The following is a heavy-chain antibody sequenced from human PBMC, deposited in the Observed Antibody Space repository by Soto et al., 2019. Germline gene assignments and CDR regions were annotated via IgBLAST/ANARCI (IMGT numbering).Heavy chain of an antibody. CDR1: GYTFSDYY. Sequence: QVQLVESGGGLVKPGGSLRLSCAASGYTFSDYYMSWIRQAPGKGLEWVSYISSSSSYTNYADSVKGRFTISRDNAKNSLYLQMNSLRAEDTAVYYCARDFLGTTVTTVWYYGMDVWGQGTTVTVSS. CDR2: ISSSSSYT. D-gene: IGHD4-17*01. V-gene: IGHV3-11*05. CDR3: ARDFLGTTVTTVWYYGMDV. J-gene: IGHJ6*02.